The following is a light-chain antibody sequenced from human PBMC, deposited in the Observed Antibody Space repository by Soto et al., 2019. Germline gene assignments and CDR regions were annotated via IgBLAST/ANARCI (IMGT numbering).Light chain of an antibody. J-gene: IGKJ1*01. CDR3: QQYNSYRRT. CDR2: KAS. CDR1: QSISSW. V-gene: IGKV1-5*03. Sequence: DIQMTQSPSTLSASVGDRVTITCLASQSISSWLAWYQQKPGKAPKLLIYKASSLESGVPSRFSGSGSGTEFTLTISSPQPDDFATYYCQQYNSYRRTFGQGTKVEIK.